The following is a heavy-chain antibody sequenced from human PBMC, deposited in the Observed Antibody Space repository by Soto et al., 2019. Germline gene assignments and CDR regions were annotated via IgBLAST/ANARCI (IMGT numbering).Heavy chain of an antibody. J-gene: IGHJ4*02. CDR1: GGTFNNYA. V-gene: IGHV1-69*01. D-gene: IGHD5-12*01. CDR3: ARGGVDVVATSAFDY. CDR2: IIPIIGTA. Sequence: QLQLVQSGAEVKKPGSSVKVSCKASGGTFNNYAISWVRQAPVQGLEWMGGIIPIIGTADYARKFQGRLAISSDESTGTTFMELISLRSEDTSLYYCARGGVDVVATSAFDYWGQGTLVTVSS.